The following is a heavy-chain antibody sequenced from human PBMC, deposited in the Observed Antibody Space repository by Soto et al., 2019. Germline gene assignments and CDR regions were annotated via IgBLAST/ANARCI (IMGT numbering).Heavy chain of an antibody. CDR3: AKVGYKYGYGEIDS. J-gene: IGHJ4*02. CDR2: ISWDASST. CDR1: GFTFDEYT. D-gene: IGHD5-18*01. V-gene: IGHV3-43*01. Sequence: QAGGSLRLSCAASGFTFDEYTMHWVRQAPGKGLEWVSLISWDASSTYYADSMKGRFTISRDDSKNSLYLQMNSLRTEDTALYYCAKVGYKYGYGEIDSWGQGTLVTISS.